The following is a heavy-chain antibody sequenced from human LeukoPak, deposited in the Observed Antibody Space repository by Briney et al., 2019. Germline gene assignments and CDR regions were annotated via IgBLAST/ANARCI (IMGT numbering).Heavy chain of an antibody. J-gene: IGHJ4*02. CDR1: GGSISSSSYY. D-gene: IGHD5-24*01. CDR2: IYYSGST. V-gene: IGHV4-39*01. CDR3: ARHGENDVEMATIDY. Sequence: PSETLSLTCTVSGGSISSSSYYWGWIRQPPGKGLEWIGSIYYSGSTYYNPPLKSRVTISVDTSKNQFSLKLSSVTAADTAVYYCARHGENDVEMATIDYWGQGTLVTVSS.